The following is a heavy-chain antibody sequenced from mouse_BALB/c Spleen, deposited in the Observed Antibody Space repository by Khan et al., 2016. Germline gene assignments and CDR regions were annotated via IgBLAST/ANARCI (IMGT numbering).Heavy chain of an antibody. Sequence: QVQLQESGAELVRPGASVTLSCKASGYTFTDYEMHWVKQTPVHGLEWIGAIDPETDNTAYNQKFKGKATLTADKSSNTAYMELRSLTSEDSAVDYARLLRSLHWYFDVWGAGTTVTVSS. CDR2: IDPETDNT. D-gene: IGHD1-1*01. CDR1: GYTFTDYE. V-gene: IGHV1-15*01. CDR3: RLLRSLHWYFDV. J-gene: IGHJ1*01.